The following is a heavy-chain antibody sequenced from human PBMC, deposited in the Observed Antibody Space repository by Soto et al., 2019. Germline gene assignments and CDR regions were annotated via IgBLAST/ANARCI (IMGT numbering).Heavy chain of an antibody. V-gene: IGHV4-59*01. Sequence: SETLSLTCTVSGGSTSRYFWSWIRQPPGKGLEWIGYIYYTGSTNYNPSLKSRVTISVDTSKSQFSLKLSSVTAADTAVYCCARAGTAMVTLDYWGQGTLVTVSS. D-gene: IGHD5-18*01. CDR3: ARAGTAMVTLDY. CDR2: IYYTGST. J-gene: IGHJ4*02. CDR1: GGSTSRYF.